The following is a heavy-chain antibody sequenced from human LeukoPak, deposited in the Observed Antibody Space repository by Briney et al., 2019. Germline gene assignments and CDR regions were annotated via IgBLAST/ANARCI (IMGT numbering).Heavy chain of an antibody. Sequence: SETLSLTCAVYGGSFSGYYWSWIRQPPGKVLEWIGEINHIGSTNYNPSLKTRVTISVDTSKNQFSLNLSSVTSADTAVFYCAGGLMITFGGVIGLKNWFDLWGEGTLVRVS. CDR3: AGGLMITFGGVIGLKNWFDL. CDR1: GGSFSGYY. D-gene: IGHD3-16*02. CDR2: INHIGST. J-gene: IGHJ5*02. V-gene: IGHV4-34*01.